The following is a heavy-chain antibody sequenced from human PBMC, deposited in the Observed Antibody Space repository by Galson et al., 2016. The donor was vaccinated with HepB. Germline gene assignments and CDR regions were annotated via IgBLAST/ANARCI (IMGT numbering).Heavy chain of an antibody. J-gene: IGHJ5*02. CDR1: GFTFSSYG. CDR3: AKDGIVVAQCRHLDL. Sequence: SLRLSCAASGFTFSSYGMHWVRQAPGKGLEWVAVISYHGINNNYADSVRGRFTISRDNSENTLYLGMNDLRPEDTAVYYCAKDGIVVAQCRHLDLWGQGTLVTVSS. D-gene: IGHD3-22*01. CDR2: ISYHGINN. V-gene: IGHV3-30*18.